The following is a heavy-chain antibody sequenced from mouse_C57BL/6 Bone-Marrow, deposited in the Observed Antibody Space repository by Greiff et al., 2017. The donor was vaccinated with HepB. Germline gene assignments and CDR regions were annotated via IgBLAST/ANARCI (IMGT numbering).Heavy chain of an antibody. CDR1: GYAFSSSW. Sequence: VQLQQSGPELVKPGASVKISCKASGYAFSSSWMNWVKQRPGKGLEWIGRIYPGDGDTNYNGKFKGKATLTADKSSSTAYMQLSSLTSEDSAVYFCARRGPYYSNYVDYWGQGTTLTVSS. V-gene: IGHV1-82*01. J-gene: IGHJ2*01. CDR3: ARRGPYYSNYVDY. D-gene: IGHD2-5*01. CDR2: IYPGDGDT.